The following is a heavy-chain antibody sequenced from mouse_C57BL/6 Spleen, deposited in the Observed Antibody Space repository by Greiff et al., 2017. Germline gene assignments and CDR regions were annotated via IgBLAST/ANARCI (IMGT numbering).Heavy chain of an antibody. V-gene: IGHV7-3*01. J-gene: IGHJ1*03. CDR2: IRNKANGYTT. D-gene: IGHD1-1*01. Sequence: EVKLVESGGGLVQPGGSLSLSCAASGFTFTDYYMSWVRQPPGQALEWLGFIRNKANGYTTEYSASVKGRFTISRDNSQSILYLQMNALRAEDSATYYCARCTLYYGSRDFDVWGTGTTVTVSS. CDR1: GFTFTDYY. CDR3: ARCTLYYGSRDFDV.